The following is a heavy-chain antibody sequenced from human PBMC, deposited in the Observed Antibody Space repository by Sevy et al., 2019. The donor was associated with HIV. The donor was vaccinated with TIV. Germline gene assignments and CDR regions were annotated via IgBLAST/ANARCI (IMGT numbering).Heavy chain of an antibody. D-gene: IGHD6-19*01. Sequence: GGYLRLSCAASGFTFNTHAMHWVRQAPGKGLEWVALISYDGIIKYYADSVKGRLTISRDNSKNTLSLQMNSLRVEDTAVYYCAREGGYTSAWSPGNHWGQGTLVNVSS. CDR1: GFTFNTHA. CDR3: AREGGYTSAWSPGNH. J-gene: IGHJ4*02. V-gene: IGHV3-30*04. CDR2: ISYDGIIK.